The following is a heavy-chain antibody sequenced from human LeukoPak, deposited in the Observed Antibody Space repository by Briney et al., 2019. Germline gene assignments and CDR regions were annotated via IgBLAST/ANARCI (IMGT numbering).Heavy chain of an antibody. J-gene: IGHJ6*03. Sequence: ASVTVSCTASGYTFTSYGVNWVRQAPGQGLEWMGWISTYNGNTNYAQRLQGRVTMTTDTSTSTVYMDLRSLRSDDTAVYYCARRGGKNYGDYVVYDKYMDVWGTGTTVTVSS. V-gene: IGHV1-18*01. D-gene: IGHD4-17*01. CDR3: ARRGGKNYGDYVVYDKYMDV. CDR2: ISTYNGNT. CDR1: GYTFTSYG.